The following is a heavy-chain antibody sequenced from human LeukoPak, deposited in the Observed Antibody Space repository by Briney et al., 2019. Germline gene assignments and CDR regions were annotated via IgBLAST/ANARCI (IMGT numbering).Heavy chain of an antibody. D-gene: IGHD3-10*02. CDR2: ISAYDGNT. Sequence: GASVKVSCKASGYTFSMYGVSWVRQAPRQGLEWMGWISAYDGNTKYAQRLQGRVTMATDTSTSTAYMELRSLSSDDTAVYYCPRDRAALPLTTFFDYWGQGTLVTVSA. J-gene: IGHJ4*02. CDR3: PRDRAALPLTTFFDY. V-gene: IGHV1-18*04. CDR1: GYTFSMYG.